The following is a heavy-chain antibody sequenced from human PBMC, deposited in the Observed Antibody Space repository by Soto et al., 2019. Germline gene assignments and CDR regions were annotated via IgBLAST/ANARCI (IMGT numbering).Heavy chain of an antibody. CDR1: GFTFSSYG. CDR2: IWYDGSNK. CDR3: ARDPEQQLADDAFDI. V-gene: IGHV3-33*01. D-gene: IGHD6-13*01. J-gene: IGHJ3*02. Sequence: GGSLRLSCAASGFTFSSYGMHWVRKAAGKGMEWVAVIWYDGSNKYYADTVKGRFTISRDNSKNTLYLQMNSLRAEDTAVYYCARDPEQQLADDAFDILGQGTMLTVSS.